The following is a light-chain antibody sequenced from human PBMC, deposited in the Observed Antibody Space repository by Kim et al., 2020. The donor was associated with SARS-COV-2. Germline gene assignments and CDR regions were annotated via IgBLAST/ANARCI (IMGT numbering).Light chain of an antibody. CDR2: ATS. Sequence: AIQMTQSPSSLSVSVGDRVTITCRASQGIRNDLGWYQQKPGKAPKLLIYATSSLQSGVPSRFSGSGSGTDFTLTISSLQPEDFATYDCLQDYNYPMTFGQGTKLEI. V-gene: IGKV1-6*01. J-gene: IGKJ1*01. CDR3: LQDYNYPMT. CDR1: QGIRND.